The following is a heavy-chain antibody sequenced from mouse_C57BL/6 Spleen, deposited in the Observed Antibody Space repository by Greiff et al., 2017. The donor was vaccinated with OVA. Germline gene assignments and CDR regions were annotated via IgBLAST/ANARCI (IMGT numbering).Heavy chain of an antibody. J-gene: IGHJ3*01. CDR3: ARHERGDYDPFAY. D-gene: IGHD2-4*01. CDR2: FYPGSGSI. Sequence: VQLQESGAELVKPGASVKLSCKASGYTFTEYTIHWVKQRSGQGLGWIGWFYPGSGSIKYNEKFKDKATLTADKSSRTVYMELSRMTSEDSAVYFCARHERGDYDPFAYWGQGTLVTVSA. CDR1: GYTFTEYT. V-gene: IGHV1-62-2*01.